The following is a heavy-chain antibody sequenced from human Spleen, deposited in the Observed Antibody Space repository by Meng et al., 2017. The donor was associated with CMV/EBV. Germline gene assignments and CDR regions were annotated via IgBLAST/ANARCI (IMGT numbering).Heavy chain of an antibody. CDR1: GFTFSSYD. Sequence: GESLKISCAASGFTFSSYDMQWVRQEIGKGLEWVATIGIAADTYYPGAVKGRFIVSRDNPKNTLYLQMNSLRTEDTAVYYCAKVRYCNGGTCPFAEYFQHWGQGTVVTVSS. CDR3: AKVRYCNGGTCPFAEYFQH. D-gene: IGHD2-15*01. J-gene: IGHJ1*01. CDR2: IGIAADT. V-gene: IGHV3-13*01.